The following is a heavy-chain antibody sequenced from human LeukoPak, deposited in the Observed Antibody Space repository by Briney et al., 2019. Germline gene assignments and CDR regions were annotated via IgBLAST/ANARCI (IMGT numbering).Heavy chain of an antibody. V-gene: IGHV3-30*02. CDR2: IRYDGSNK. J-gene: IGHJ4*02. Sequence: PGGSLRLSCAASGFTFSSYGMHWVRQAPGKGLEWVAFIRYDGSNKYYADSVKGRFTISRDNSKNTLYLQMNSLRAEDTAVYYCAKDHSSSGYLGMSDYWGQGTLVTVSS. CDR3: AKDHSSSGYLGMSDY. CDR1: GFTFSSYG. D-gene: IGHD3-22*01.